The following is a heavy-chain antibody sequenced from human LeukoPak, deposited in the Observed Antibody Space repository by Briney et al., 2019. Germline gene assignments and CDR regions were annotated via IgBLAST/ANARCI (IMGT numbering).Heavy chain of an antibody. Sequence: SVTVSCKASGGTFSSYTISWVRQAPGQGLEWMGRIIPILGIANYAQKFQGRVTINADKSTSTAYMELSSLRSEDTAVYYCARVDCSGGSCLFDPWGQGTLVTVSS. J-gene: IGHJ5*02. CDR2: IIPILGIA. D-gene: IGHD2-15*01. CDR3: ARVDCSGGSCLFDP. CDR1: GGTFSSYT. V-gene: IGHV1-69*02.